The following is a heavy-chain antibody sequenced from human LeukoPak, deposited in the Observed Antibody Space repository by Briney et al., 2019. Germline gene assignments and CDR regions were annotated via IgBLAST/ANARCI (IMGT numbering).Heavy chain of an antibody. CDR2: INHVGST. V-gene: IGHV4-34*01. D-gene: IGHD6-13*01. CDR3: ARRDSSTWYVNWFDP. CDR1: GGAFSGYF. J-gene: IGHJ5*02. Sequence: SETLSLTCAVYGGAFSGYFWNWIRQPPGKGLEWIGEINHVGSTNYNPSLKSRVTISVDTSKNQFSLNLNSVTAADTAVYYCARRDSSTWYVNWFDPWGQGALVTVSS.